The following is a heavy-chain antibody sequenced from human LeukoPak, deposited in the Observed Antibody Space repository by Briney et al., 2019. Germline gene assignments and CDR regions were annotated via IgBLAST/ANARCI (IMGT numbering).Heavy chain of an antibody. CDR3: ARHSSYGDFDY. V-gene: IGHV3-30*04. D-gene: IGHD4-17*01. CDR1: GFTFSSYA. CDR2: ISYDGSNK. J-gene: IGHJ4*02. Sequence: PGRSLRLSCAAYGFTFSSYAMHWVRQAPGKGLEWVAVISYDGSNKYYADSVKGRFTISRDNSKNTLYLQMNSLRAEDTAVYYCARHSSYGDFDYWGQGTLVTVSS.